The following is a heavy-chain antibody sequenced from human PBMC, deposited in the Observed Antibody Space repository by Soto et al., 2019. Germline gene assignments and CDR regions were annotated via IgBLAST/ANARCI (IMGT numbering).Heavy chain of an antibody. CDR2: ISGGGDTT. V-gene: IGHV3-23*01. CDR1: GLTFNNYA. J-gene: IGHJ4*02. Sequence: PGGSLRLSCAASGLTFNNYAMTWVRQDPGKGLEWVSAISGGGDTTSYADSVKGRFTVSRDGSKNTLYLQMSSLRAEDTALYYCAKGRGGSGSLTPRVDFWGQGTLVTVSS. CDR3: AKGRGGSGSLTPRVDF. D-gene: IGHD3-10*01.